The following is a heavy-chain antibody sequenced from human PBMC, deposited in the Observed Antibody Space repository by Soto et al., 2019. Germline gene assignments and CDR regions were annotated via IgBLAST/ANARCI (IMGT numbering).Heavy chain of an antibody. D-gene: IGHD1-1*01. V-gene: IGHV1-18*01. Sequence: QVQLAQSGAEVKKPGASVTVSCKASGYTSSSYGISWVRQAPGQGLEWVGWISVHNGYTKYATELQGRVTMTTDTSTSTAYMELRSLRSDDSAVYYCARLEHNFGPHDYWGQGTLVTVTS. CDR1: GYTSSSYG. J-gene: IGHJ4*02. CDR3: ARLEHNFGPHDY. CDR2: ISVHNGYT.